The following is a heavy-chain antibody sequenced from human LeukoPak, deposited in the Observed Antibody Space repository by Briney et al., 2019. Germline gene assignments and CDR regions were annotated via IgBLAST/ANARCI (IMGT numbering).Heavy chain of an antibody. Sequence: GGTLRLSCAASGFTFSSYGMSWVRQAPGKGLEWVSVISGSGGSTDYADSVKGRFTISRDNSKNTLYLQMNSLRAEDTAVYYCAKLGGYSYGYAFDYWGQGTLVTVSS. CDR2: ISGSGGST. CDR1: GFTFSSYG. D-gene: IGHD5-18*01. V-gene: IGHV3-23*01. CDR3: AKLGGYSYGYAFDY. J-gene: IGHJ4*02.